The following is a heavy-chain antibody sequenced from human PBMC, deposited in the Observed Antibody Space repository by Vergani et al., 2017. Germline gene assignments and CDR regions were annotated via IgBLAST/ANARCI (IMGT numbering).Heavy chain of an antibody. CDR2: ISSSSSYI. CDR3: ASGRYYDFWSGYYTDDAFDI. Sequence: EVQLVEYGGGLVKPGGSLRLSCAASGFTFSSYSMNWVRQAPGKGLEWVSSISSSSSYIYYADSVKGRFTISRDNAKNSLYLQMNSLRAEDTAVYYCASGRYYDFWSGYYTDDAFDIWGQGTMVTVSS. CDR1: GFTFSSYS. J-gene: IGHJ3*02. V-gene: IGHV3-21*01. D-gene: IGHD3-3*01.